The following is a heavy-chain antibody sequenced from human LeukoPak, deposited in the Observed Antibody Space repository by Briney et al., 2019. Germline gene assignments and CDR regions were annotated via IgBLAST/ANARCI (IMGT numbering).Heavy chain of an antibody. J-gene: IGHJ3*02. Sequence: KTGGSLRLSCAASGFTFSSYSMNWVRQAPGKGLEWVSSISSSSSYIYYADSVKGRFTISRDNAKNSLYLQMNSLRAEDTAVYYCARDPRDAFDIWGQGTMVTVSS. CDR1: GFTFSSYS. V-gene: IGHV3-21*01. CDR2: ISSSSSYI. CDR3: ARDPRDAFDI.